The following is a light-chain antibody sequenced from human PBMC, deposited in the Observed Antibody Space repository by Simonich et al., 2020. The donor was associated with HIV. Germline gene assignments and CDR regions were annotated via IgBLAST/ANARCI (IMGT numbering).Light chain of an antibody. J-gene: IGLJ3*02. CDR3: CSYAGSRTWV. CDR2: DVN. V-gene: IGLV2-23*02. Sequence: QSALTQPASVSGSPGQSITLSCTGTSSDVGVYNYVSWYQQHPGKAPKLMIYDVNKRPSGVSNRFLGSKFGNTASLTISVLQAEDEADYYCCSYAGSRTWVFGGGTKVTVL. CDR1: SSDVGVYNY.